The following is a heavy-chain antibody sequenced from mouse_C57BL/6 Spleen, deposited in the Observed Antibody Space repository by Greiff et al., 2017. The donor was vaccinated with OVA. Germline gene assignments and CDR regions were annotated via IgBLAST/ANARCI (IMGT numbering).Heavy chain of an antibody. CDR3: ATLDYYGSSYWYFDV. CDR2: INPNNGGT. J-gene: IGHJ1*03. D-gene: IGHD1-1*01. Sequence: EVQLQESGPELVKPGASVKIPCKASGYTFTDYNMDWVKQSHGKSLEWIGDINPNNGGTIYNQKFKGKATLTVDKSSSTAYMELRSLTSEDTAVYYCATLDYYGSSYWYFDVWGTGTTVTVSS. V-gene: IGHV1-18*01. CDR1: GYTFTDYN.